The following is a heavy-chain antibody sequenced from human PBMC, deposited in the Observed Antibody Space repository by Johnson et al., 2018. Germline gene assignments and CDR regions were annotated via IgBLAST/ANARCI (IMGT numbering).Heavy chain of an antibody. CDR2: VSGSDGST. J-gene: IGHJ1*01. CDR1: GFPFSTYT. Sequence: VQLVESGGGLVQPGGSLRLSCAGSGFPFSTYTMTWVRHAPGKGLAWVSAVSGSDGSTHYADSVKGRFITSRANSKNTQYLQMDSLRAEDTAIYYCAKVESSGTFYGFFHHWGQGTLVTVSS. D-gene: IGHD1-26*01. V-gene: IGHV3-23*04. CDR3: AKVESSGTFYGFFHH.